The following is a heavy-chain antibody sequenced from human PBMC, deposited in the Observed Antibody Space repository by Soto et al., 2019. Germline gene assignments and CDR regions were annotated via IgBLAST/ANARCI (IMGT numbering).Heavy chain of an antibody. CDR1: GYTFTSYG. V-gene: IGHV1-18*01. D-gene: IGHD2-21*02. CDR2: ISAYNGNT. J-gene: IGHJ4*02. CDR3: AGSAYCGGDCYPIDY. Sequence: QVQLVQSGAEVKKPGASVKVSCKASGYTFTSYGISWVRQAPGQGLEWMGWISAYNGNTNYAQKLQGRVTMTTDTSTSTAYMELRGLRSDDTAVYYCAGSAYCGGDCYPIDYWGQGTLVTVSS.